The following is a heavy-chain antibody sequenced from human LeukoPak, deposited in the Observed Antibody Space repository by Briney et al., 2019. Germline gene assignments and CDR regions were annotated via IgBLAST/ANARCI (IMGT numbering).Heavy chain of an antibody. Sequence: SETLSLTCTVSGGSISSSSYYWGWIRQPPGKGLEWIGSIYYSGSTYYNPSLKSRVTISVDTSKNQFSLKLSSVTAADTAVYYCARRATTVTPGPFDYWGQGTLVTVSS. CDR2: IYYSGST. J-gene: IGHJ4*02. D-gene: IGHD4-11*01. V-gene: IGHV4-39*01. CDR1: GGSISSSSYY. CDR3: ARRATTVTPGPFDY.